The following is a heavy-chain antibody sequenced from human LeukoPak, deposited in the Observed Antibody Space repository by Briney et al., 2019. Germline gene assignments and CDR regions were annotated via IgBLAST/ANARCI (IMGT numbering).Heavy chain of an antibody. CDR2: ISAYNGNT. Sequence: ASVKVSCKASGYTFTSYGISWVRQAPGQGLEWMGWISAYNGNTNYAQKLQGRVTMTTDTSTSTAYMELRSLRSDDTAVYYCARCDWGIVVVPAAIDYYYMDVWGKGTTVTVSS. CDR1: GYTFTSYG. D-gene: IGHD2-2*01. J-gene: IGHJ6*03. V-gene: IGHV1-18*01. CDR3: ARCDWGIVVVPAAIDYYYMDV.